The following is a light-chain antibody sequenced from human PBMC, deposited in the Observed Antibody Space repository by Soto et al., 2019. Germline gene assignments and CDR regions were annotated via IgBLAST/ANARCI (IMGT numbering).Light chain of an antibody. CDR2: TSG. J-gene: IGKJ2*01. CDR3: QQTYSTPYT. CDR1: QRITTY. V-gene: IGKV1-39*01. Sequence: IQMTQSPSSLSASVGDRVTITCRASQRITTYLNWYQQKPGEAPKLLISTSGTLQRGVPSRFSGSVSGTDFTLTITALRPEDFAIYFCQQTYSTPYTFGQGTKLEIK.